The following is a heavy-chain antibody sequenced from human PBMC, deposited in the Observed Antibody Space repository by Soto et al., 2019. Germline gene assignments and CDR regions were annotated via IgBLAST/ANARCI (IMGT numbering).Heavy chain of an antibody. D-gene: IGHD1-26*01. J-gene: IGHJ4*02. CDR1: GGSISSYY. Sequence: QVQLQESGPGLVKPSETLSLTCTVSGGSISSYYWSWIRQPPGKGLEWIGYIYYSGSTNYNPSRKRRVTISVDTSKNQFSLKLSSVTAADTAVYYCARVIVGATTWGPYYFDYWGQGTLVTVSS. V-gene: IGHV4-59*01. CDR2: IYYSGST. CDR3: ARVIVGATTWGPYYFDY.